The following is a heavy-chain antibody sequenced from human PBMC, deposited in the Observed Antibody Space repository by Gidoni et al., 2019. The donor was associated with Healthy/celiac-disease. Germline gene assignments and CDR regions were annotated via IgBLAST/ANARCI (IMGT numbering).Heavy chain of an antibody. Sequence: EVQLVESGGGLVQPGGSLRLSCAASGFPFSSYEMNWVRQAPGKGLEWVSYISSSGSTIYYADSVKGRFTISRDNAKNSLYLQMNSLRAEDTAVYYCARDFLYCSGGSCYSITLDYWGQGTLVTVSS. J-gene: IGHJ4*02. CDR1: GFPFSSYE. CDR3: ARDFLYCSGGSCYSITLDY. D-gene: IGHD2-15*01. CDR2: ISSSGSTI. V-gene: IGHV3-48*03.